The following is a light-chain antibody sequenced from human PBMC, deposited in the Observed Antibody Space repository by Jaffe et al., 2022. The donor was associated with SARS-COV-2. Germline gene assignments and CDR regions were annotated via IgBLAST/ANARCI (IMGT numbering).Light chain of an antibody. CDR3: QQYGDSPPWT. V-gene: IGKV3-20*01. CDR2: GAS. J-gene: IGKJ1*01. Sequence: EIVLTQSPGTLSLSPGERATLSCRASQSVVSSYFAWYQQKPGQAPRLLIYGASSRATGIPDRFSGSGSGTDFTLTISRLEPEDFAVYYCQQYGDSPPWTFGQGTKVEVK. CDR1: QSVVSSY.